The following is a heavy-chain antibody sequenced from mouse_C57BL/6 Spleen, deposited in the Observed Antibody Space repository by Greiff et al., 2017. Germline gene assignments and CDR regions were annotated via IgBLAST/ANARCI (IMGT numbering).Heavy chain of an antibody. CDR2: ISSGGSYT. V-gene: IGHV5-6*01. CDR1: GFTFSSYG. J-gene: IGHJ3*01. Sequence: EVQVVESGGDLVKPGGSLKLSCAASGFTFSSYGMSWVRQTPDKRLEWVATISSGGSYTYYPDSVKGRFTISRDNAKNTLYLQMSSLKSEDTAMYYCAGWFAYWGQGTLVTVSA. CDR3: AGWFAY.